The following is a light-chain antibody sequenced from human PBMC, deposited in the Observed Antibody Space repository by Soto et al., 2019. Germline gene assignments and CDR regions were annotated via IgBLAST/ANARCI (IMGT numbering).Light chain of an antibody. CDR3: YAYAGSYPFYV. CDR2: DVS. V-gene: IGLV2-11*01. CDR1: SSDVGGYNL. J-gene: IGLJ1*01. Sequence: QSALTQPRSVSGSPGQSVTISCTGTSSDVGGYNLVSWYQQHPGKAPKLMIYDVSKRPSGVPDRFSGSKSGNTASLTVSGLQAEDEADYYFYAYAGSYPFYVFGTVTKVTVL.